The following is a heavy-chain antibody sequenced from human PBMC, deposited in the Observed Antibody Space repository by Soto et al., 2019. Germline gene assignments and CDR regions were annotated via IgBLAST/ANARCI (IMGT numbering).Heavy chain of an antibody. V-gene: IGHV1-3*04. J-gene: IGHJ4*02. CDR1: GYIFATYG. Sequence: ASVKVSCKASGYIFATYGIQWVRQAPGQRPEWMGGINTVNGDTKYSQKFQGRVTITMDTSASTSYMELNSLRSEDTAVYFCAREFCIGPSCFGGGHWGQGTLVTVSS. D-gene: IGHD3-16*01. CDR3: AREFCIGPSCFGGGH. CDR2: INTVNGDT.